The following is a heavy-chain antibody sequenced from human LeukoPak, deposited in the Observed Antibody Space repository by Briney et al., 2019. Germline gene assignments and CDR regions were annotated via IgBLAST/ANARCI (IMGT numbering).Heavy chain of an antibody. CDR3: AKVDSSSWYYFDY. CDR1: GFTFSSYA. V-gene: IGHV3-23*01. D-gene: IGHD6-13*01. Sequence: GGSLGLSCAASGFTFSSYAMSWVRQAPGKGLEWVSAISGSGGSTYYADSVKGRFTISRDNSKNTLYLQMNSLRAEDTAVYYCAKVDSSSWYYFDYWGQGTLVTVFS. CDR2: ISGSGGST. J-gene: IGHJ4*02.